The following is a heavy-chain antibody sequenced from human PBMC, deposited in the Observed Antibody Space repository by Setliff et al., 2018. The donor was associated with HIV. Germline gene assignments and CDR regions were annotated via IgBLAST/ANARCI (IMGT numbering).Heavy chain of an antibody. CDR1: GGSFSNYC. D-gene: IGHD6-13*01. J-gene: IGHJ6*04. CDR3: ARSYSSSLNPSGWMDV. Sequence: SETLSLTCTVSGGSFSNYCWNWIRQPAGKGLEWIGRIYTSGSTNYNPSLKSRVTMSVDMSKNQLSLQLSSVTAADTAVYFCARSYSSSLNPSGWMDVWGKGTTVTVSS. CDR2: IYTSGST. V-gene: IGHV4-4*07.